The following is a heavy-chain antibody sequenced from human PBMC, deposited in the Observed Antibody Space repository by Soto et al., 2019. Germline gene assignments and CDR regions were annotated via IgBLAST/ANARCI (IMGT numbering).Heavy chain of an antibody. CDR1: GYTFTSYG. J-gene: IGHJ5*02. V-gene: IGHV1-18*01. CDR3: ARHNSQWPNWFDP. CDR2: ISAYDGNT. Sequence: QVQQVQSGAEVKRPGASAKVSCKASGYTFTSYGISWVRQAPGQGLEWMGWISAYDGNTNYAQRFQGRVTMTTDTSTSPAYMELRSLRSDDTAVYYCARHNSQWPNWFDPWGQGTLVTVSS. D-gene: IGHD1-1*01.